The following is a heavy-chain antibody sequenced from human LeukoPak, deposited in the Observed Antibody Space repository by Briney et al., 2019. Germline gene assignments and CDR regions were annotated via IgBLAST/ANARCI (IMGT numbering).Heavy chain of an antibody. D-gene: IGHD2-2*01. CDR2: IYYSGST. CDR1: GASISNFY. J-gene: IGHJ6*03. V-gene: IGHV4-59*12. Sequence: SETLSLTCTVSGASISNFYWSWIRQPPGKGLEWIGYIYYSGSTNYNPSLKSRVTISVDTSKNQFSLKLSSVTAADTAVYYCARVVWDIVVVPAAMVYYYMDVWGKGTTVTVSS. CDR3: ARVVWDIVVVPAAMVYYYMDV.